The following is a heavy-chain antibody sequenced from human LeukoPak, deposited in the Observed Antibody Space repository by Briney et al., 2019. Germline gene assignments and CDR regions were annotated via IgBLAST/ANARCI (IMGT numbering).Heavy chain of an antibody. V-gene: IGHV1-8*01. CDR2: MNPNSGNT. Sequence: ASVKVSCKASGYTFTSYDISWVRQATGQGLEWMGWMNPNSGNTGYAQKFQGRVTMTRNTSISTAYMELSSLRSEDTAVYYCASGGYDRPSDLDYWGQGTLVTVSS. CDR3: ASGGYDRPSDLDY. J-gene: IGHJ4*02. D-gene: IGHD5-12*01. CDR1: GYTFTSYD.